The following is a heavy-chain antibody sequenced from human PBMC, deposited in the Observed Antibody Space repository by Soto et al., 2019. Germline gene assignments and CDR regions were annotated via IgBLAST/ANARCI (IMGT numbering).Heavy chain of an antibody. CDR3: VRDGTKTLRDWFDP. Sequence: PSETLSLTCTVSGASISGFYWSWIRKSAGKGLEWIGRIYATGTTDYNPSLKSRVRMSVDTSKKQFSLKLRSGTAADTAVDYCVRDGTKTLRDWFDPWGQGISVTVSS. V-gene: IGHV4-4*07. CDR2: IYATGTT. D-gene: IGHD1-1*01. J-gene: IGHJ5*02. CDR1: GASISGFY.